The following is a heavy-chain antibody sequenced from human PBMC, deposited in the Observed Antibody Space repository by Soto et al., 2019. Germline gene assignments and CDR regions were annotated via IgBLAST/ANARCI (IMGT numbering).Heavy chain of an antibody. D-gene: IGHD4-17*01. J-gene: IGHJ6*02. CDR2: ISSSGFTI. CDR3: ARNTKSAAGADYYGLDV. V-gene: IGHV3-11*01. CDR1: GFTFGDRY. Sequence: QGQLVESGGELVRPGGSLRLSCATSGFTFGDRYMSWIRQAPGKGLEWVSYISSSGFTIYYADSVKGRFTISRDNANDSLYLQMNSLRAEDTAVYYCARNTKSAAGADYYGLDVWGHGTTVIVSS.